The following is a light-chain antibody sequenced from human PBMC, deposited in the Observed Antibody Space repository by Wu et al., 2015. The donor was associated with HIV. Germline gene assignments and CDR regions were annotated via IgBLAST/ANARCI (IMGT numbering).Light chain of an antibody. V-gene: IGKV3-20*01. Sequence: EIVLTQSPGTLSLSPGDRATLSCRASQNVKNNYLAWYQQIPGQAPRLLIYGAFNRATGIPDRFSGSGSGTEFTLTISRLEPEDFVVYYCQQYGSSFGQGTRVDIK. CDR2: GAF. CDR3: QQYGSS. J-gene: IGKJ1*01. CDR1: QNVKNNY.